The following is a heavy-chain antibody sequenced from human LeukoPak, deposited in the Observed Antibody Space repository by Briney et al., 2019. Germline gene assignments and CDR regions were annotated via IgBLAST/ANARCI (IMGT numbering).Heavy chain of an antibody. D-gene: IGHD1-26*01. CDR1: GFTFDDYG. CDR3: ARDQDGGSYPWAHYYYGMDV. J-gene: IGHJ6*02. Sequence: GSLRLSCAASGFTFDDYGMSWVRQAPGKGLEWVSGINWNGGSTGYADSVKGRFTISRDNSKNTLYLQMNSLRAEDTAVYYCARDQDGGSYPWAHYYYGMDVWGQGTTVTVSS. V-gene: IGHV3-20*04. CDR2: INWNGGST.